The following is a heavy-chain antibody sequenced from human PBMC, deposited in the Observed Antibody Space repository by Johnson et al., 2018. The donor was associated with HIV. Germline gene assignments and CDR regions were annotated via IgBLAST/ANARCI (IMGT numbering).Heavy chain of an antibody. J-gene: IGHJ3*02. CDR3: ASPRGTHGAFDI. Sequence: QVQLVESGGGVVQPGRSLRLSCAASGFTFSTYGMHWVRQAPGKGLEWVALISYDGSNKYYADSVKGRFTISRDNSKNTLYLQMNSLRAEDTAVYYCASPRGTHGAFDIWGQGTMVTVSS. D-gene: IGHD1-1*01. CDR1: GFTFSTYG. CDR2: ISYDGSNK. V-gene: IGHV3-30*03.